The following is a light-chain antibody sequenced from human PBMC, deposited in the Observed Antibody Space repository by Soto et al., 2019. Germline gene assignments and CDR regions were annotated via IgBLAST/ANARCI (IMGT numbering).Light chain of an antibody. CDR3: QQYNSYVYS. CDR2: KAS. CDR1: QSVSRW. Sequence: DIQMTQSPSTLSASVGDRVNITCRARQSVSRWLAWYQQKPGKAPKVMIYKASTLESGVPSRFSASGFGTEFTLTISSLQPDDFATYYCQQYNSYVYSCRRATKLEI. V-gene: IGKV1-5*03. J-gene: IGKJ2*03.